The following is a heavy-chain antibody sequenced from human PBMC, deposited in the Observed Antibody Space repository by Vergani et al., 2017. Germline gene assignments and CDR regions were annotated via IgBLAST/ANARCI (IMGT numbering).Heavy chain of an antibody. V-gene: IGHV3-30-3*01. CDR1: GFTFSSYA. D-gene: IGHD6-19*01. J-gene: IGHJ4*02. Sequence: QVQLVESGGGVVQPGRSLRLSCAASGFTFSSYAMHWVRQAPGKGLEWVAVISYDGSNKYYADSVKGRFTISRDNSKNTLYLQMNSLRAEDTAVYYCASEVAAVAGIDYWGQGTLVTGSS. CDR3: ASEVAAVAGIDY. CDR2: ISYDGSNK.